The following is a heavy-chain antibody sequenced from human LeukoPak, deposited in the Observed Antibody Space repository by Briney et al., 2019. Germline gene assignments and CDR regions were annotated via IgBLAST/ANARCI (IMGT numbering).Heavy chain of an antibody. V-gene: IGHV4-59*01. CDR3: ASGIAVAGDFGY. Sequence: SSETLSLTCTVSGGSISGYYWSWIRQPPGKGLEWIGYIYYSGSTNYNPSLKSRVTISVDTSKNQFSLKLSSVTAADTAVYYCASGIAVAGDFGYWGQGTLVTVSS. CDR1: GGSISGYY. D-gene: IGHD6-19*01. J-gene: IGHJ4*02. CDR2: IYYSGST.